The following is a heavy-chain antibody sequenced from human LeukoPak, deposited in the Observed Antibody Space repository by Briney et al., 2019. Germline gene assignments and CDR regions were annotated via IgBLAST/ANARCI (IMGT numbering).Heavy chain of an antibody. Sequence: GSLRLSCAASGFTFGSYAMHWVRQAPGKGLEWVAVISYDGSNKYYADSVKGRLTISRDNSKNTLYLQMNSLRAEDTAVYYCARAQWLAAYFDYWGQGTLVTVSS. V-gene: IGHV3-30-3*01. D-gene: IGHD6-19*01. CDR3: ARAQWLAAYFDY. J-gene: IGHJ4*02. CDR1: GFTFGSYA. CDR2: ISYDGSNK.